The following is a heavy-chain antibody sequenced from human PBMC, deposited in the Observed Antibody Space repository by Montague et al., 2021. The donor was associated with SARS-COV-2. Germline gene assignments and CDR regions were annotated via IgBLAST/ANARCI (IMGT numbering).Heavy chain of an antibody. D-gene: IGHD6-13*01. V-gene: IGHV3-33*01. Sequence: SRRLSCSASGFTYSKYGVHWVRQAPGKGLEWVASIWNDGSKKYHADSVKGRFTISRDNSNNMLYLQMDSLRAEDAAVYYCVGDPGDPGTFDYWGQGTQVTVSS. CDR3: VGDPGDPGTFDY. CDR1: GFTYSKYG. J-gene: IGHJ4*02. CDR2: IWNDGSKK.